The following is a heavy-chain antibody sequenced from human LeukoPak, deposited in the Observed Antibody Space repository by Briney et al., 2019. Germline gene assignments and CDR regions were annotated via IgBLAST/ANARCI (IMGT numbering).Heavy chain of an antibody. V-gene: IGHV3-21*01. CDR2: ISSSSSYI. CDR3: ARVSLYYFDY. CDR1: GFTFSSYS. Sequence: PGGSLRLSCAASGFTFSSYSMNWVRQAPGKGLEWVSSISSSSSYIYCADSVKGRFTISRDNAKNSLYLQMNSLRAEDTAVNYCARVSLYYFDYWGQGTLVTVSS. J-gene: IGHJ4*02.